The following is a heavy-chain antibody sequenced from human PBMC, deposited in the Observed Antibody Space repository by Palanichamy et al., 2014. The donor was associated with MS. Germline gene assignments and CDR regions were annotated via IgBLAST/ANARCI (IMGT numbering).Heavy chain of an antibody. Sequence: EVQLVESGGGLVQPGGSLRLSCAASGFNFSIYWMYWARQAPGKGLMWISYISHDGNSVTYADSVKGRFTISRDNTRNTLYLQMDSLRAEDTAVYYCATYCGSASCYTSAGNYWGQGALVTASS. D-gene: IGHD2-2*01. CDR2: ISHDGNSV. CDR3: ATYCGSASCYTSAGNY. V-gene: IGHV3-74*01. J-gene: IGHJ4*02. CDR1: GFNFSIYW.